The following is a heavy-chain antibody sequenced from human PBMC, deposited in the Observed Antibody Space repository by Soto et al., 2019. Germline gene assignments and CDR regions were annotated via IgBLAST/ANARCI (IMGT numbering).Heavy chain of an antibody. CDR1: GYTFTSYA. D-gene: IGHD3-10*01. CDR3: ASEDNSGRFDY. Sequence: QVKLLQSGAAVKKPGASVKVSCKASGYTFTSYAISWVRQAPGQGLEGMGWIRAYSGNTKDAKKVQGRVTMTTGTTTCTAYTDLRSLRPDDTVVYYYASEDNSGRFDYWGQGTLVTVSS. J-gene: IGHJ4*02. CDR2: IRAYSGNT. V-gene: IGHV1-18*01.